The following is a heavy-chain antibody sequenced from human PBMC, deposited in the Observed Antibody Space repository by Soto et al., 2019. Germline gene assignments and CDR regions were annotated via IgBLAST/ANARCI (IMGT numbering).Heavy chain of an antibody. J-gene: IGHJ4*02. CDR1: GFTFSNYA. Sequence: EVQLLESGGGLVQPGGSLRLSCAASGFTFSNYAMTWVRQAPGKGLEWVSTITGGIGGTTYYADSVKCRFTISRDSSMKTLYLQMNSLRDEDTAVYYCAKRPGFCGAIVTKAGFDYWGQGALVTVSS. V-gene: IGHV3-23*01. D-gene: IGHD3-16*02. CDR3: AKRPGFCGAIVTKAGFDY. CDR2: ITGGIGGTT.